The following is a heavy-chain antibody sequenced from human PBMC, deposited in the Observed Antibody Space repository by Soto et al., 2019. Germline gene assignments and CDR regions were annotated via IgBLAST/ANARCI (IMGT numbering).Heavy chain of an antibody. D-gene: IGHD1-7*01. V-gene: IGHV4-34*01. CDR2: INHSGST. CDR1: GGSFSGYY. Sequence: SETLSLTCAVYGGSFSGYYWSWIRQPPGKGLEWIGEINHSGSTNYNPSLKSRVTISVDTSKNQFSLKLSSVTAADTAVYYCARGGNWNYAPDYWGQGTLVTVSS. J-gene: IGHJ4*02. CDR3: ARGGNWNYAPDY.